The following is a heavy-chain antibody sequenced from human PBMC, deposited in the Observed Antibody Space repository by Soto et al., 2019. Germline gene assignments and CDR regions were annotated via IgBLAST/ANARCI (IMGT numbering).Heavy chain of an antibody. Sequence: QVQLVESGGGVVQPGTSLRLSCATSGFTFSRYAMHWVRQAPGTGLEWVAILWSDGSNVHYGDSVKGRLTISRDNSKNTLYLQMKELRVEDTAVYSCARDFIYYGDSGGFDQCGQGTLVTVSS. CDR2: LWSDGSNV. CDR1: GFTFSRYA. J-gene: IGHJ4*02. V-gene: IGHV3-33*01. CDR3: ARDFIYYGDSGGFDQ. D-gene: IGHD4-17*01.